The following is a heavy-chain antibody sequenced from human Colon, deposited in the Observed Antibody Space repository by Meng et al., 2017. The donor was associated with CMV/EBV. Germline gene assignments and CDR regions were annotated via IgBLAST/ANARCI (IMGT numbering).Heavy chain of an antibody. Sequence: GGSLRLSCAASGFTFSSYAMHWVRQAPGKGLEWVAVISYDGSNKYYADSVKGRFTISRDNSKHTLYLQMNRLRAEDTAVYYCAREQTYYDFWSGIDYWGQGTLVTVSS. CDR2: ISYDGSNK. V-gene: IGHV3-30-3*01. J-gene: IGHJ4*02. CDR3: AREQTYYDFWSGIDY. D-gene: IGHD3-3*01. CDR1: GFTFSSYA.